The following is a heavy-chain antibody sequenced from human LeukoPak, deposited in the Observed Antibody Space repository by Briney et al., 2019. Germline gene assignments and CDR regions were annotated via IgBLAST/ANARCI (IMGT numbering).Heavy chain of an antibody. V-gene: IGHV1-46*01. CDR3: ARSYDGSDLGPHGSFDY. Sequence: GASVKVSCKASGYTFTSYYMHWVRQPPGQGLEWMGIINPSDGSTSYAQKFEGRVTMTRDMSTSTVYMELSRMRSEDTVVYYCARSYDGSDLGPHGSFDYWGQGALVTVSS. CDR2: INPSDGST. D-gene: IGHD1-26*01. J-gene: IGHJ4*02. CDR1: GYTFTSYY.